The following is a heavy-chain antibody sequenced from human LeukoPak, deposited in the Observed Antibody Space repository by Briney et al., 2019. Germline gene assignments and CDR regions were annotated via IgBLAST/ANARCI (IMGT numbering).Heavy chain of an antibody. V-gene: IGHV3-7*05. D-gene: IGHD3-9*01. J-gene: IGHJ4*02. CDR3: AGDDWRSADY. CDR2: INQDGSEK. CDR1: GFTFSTYW. Sequence: GGSLRLSCAASGFTFSTYWMGWVRQTPGKGLEWVANINQDGSEKYYVDSVKGRFTISRDNAKNSLYLQMNSLRAEDTAMYFCAGDDWRSADYWGKGTLVTVSS.